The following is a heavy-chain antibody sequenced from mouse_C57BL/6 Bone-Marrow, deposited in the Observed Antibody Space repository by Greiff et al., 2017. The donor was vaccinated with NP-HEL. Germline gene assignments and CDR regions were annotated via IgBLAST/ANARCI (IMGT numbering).Heavy chain of an antibody. CDR1: GYTFTDYY. J-gene: IGHJ3*01. Sequence: EVQLQQSGPELVKPGASVKISCKASGYTFTDYYMNWVKQSHGKSLEWIGDINPNNGGTSYNQKFKGKATLTVDKSSSTAYMELRSLTSEDSAVYYCASLRQLRLPFAYWGQGTLVTVSA. CDR2: INPNNGGT. V-gene: IGHV1-26*01. CDR3: ASLRQLRLPFAY. D-gene: IGHD3-2*02.